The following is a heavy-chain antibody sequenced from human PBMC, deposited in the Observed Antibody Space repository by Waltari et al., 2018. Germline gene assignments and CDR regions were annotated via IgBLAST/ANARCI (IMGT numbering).Heavy chain of an antibody. CDR1: GFTFRSFA. CDR3: AARGVGATKD. Sequence: EVQLVESGGGLVQPGASLRLSCAASGFTFRSFAMSWVRQAPGEGLEWVSGISGSGGSTYYGDSVKGRFTISRDNSKNTLYLQMNSLRAEDTAVYYCAARGVGATKDWGQGTLVTVSS. V-gene: IGHV3-23*04. CDR2: ISGSGGST. J-gene: IGHJ1*01. D-gene: IGHD1-26*01.